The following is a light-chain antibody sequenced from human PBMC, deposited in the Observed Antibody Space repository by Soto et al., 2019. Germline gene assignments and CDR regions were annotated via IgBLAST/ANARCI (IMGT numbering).Light chain of an antibody. CDR1: QSVSSSY. CDR2: GAS. Sequence: EIVVTLSPGTLSWAREERANLSFGTGQSVSSSYLAWYQQKPGQAPRLLIYGASSRATGIPDRFIGSGSGPNFTLTISRLEPEDFAVYYCKQYGISQGPFGGGTKVDIK. J-gene: IGKJ4*01. CDR3: KQYGISQGP. V-gene: IGKV3-20*01.